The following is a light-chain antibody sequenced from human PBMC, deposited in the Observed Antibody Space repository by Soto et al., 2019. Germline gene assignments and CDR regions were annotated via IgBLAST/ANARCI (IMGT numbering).Light chain of an antibody. CDR2: LGS. Sequence: DIVMPQSPLSLHVTPGEPASISCRSSQSLLHSSGYSCLDWYLQKPGQSPQLLIHLGSNRAPGVPDRFSGSGSGTAFTLKISRVEAEDVGVSFCMQALQTPLTFGGGTKVELK. J-gene: IGKJ4*01. CDR1: QSLLHSSGYSC. V-gene: IGKV2-28*01. CDR3: MQALQTPLT.